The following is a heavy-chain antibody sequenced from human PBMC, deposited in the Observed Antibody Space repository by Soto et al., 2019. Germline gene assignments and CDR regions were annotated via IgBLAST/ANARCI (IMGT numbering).Heavy chain of an antibody. J-gene: IGHJ5*02. CDR2: IYWNDDK. D-gene: IGHD6-19*01. CDR3: AKSGSSGWYGWFYP. V-gene: IGHV2-5*01. Sequence: SGPTLVNPTQTLTLTCIFSGFSLRTSGVGVGWIRQPPGKALEWLGFIYWNDDKRYSPSLKSRLTITKDTSKNQVGLTMTNRDPVDTATYYCAKSGSSGWYGWFYPWGQGTLFTVSS. CDR1: GFSLRTSGVG.